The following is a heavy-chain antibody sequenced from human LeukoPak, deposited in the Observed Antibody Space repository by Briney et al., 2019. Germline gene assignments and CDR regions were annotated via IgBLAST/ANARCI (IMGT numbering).Heavy chain of an antibody. Sequence: SETLSLTCAVYGGSFSGYYWSWIRQPPGKGLEWIGEISHSGSTNYNPSLKSRVTISVDTSKNQFSLKLSSVTAADTAVYYCARVGNDHLDYWGQGTLVTVSS. CDR2: ISHSGST. J-gene: IGHJ4*02. V-gene: IGHV4-34*01. D-gene: IGHD1-14*01. CDR3: ARVGNDHLDY. CDR1: GGSFSGYY.